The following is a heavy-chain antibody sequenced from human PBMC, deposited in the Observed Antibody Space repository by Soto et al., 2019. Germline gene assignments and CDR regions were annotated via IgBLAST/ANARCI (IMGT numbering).Heavy chain of an antibody. CDR2: ITESGHHT. V-gene: IGHV3-23*01. Sequence: PGGSLRLSCAASGFSFRKSAMTWVRQAPGQGLEYVSSITESGHHTYYADSVKGRFTISRDTSKNMLYLQMNSLRVEDTAGYYCGKDVLDQGVDSWGQGNVVTVSS. CDR3: GKDVLDQGVDS. J-gene: IGHJ4*02. D-gene: IGHD6-6*01. CDR1: GFSFRKSA.